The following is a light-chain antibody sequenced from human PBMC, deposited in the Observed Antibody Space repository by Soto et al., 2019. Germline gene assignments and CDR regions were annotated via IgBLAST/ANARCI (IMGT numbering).Light chain of an antibody. CDR2: SAF. CDR3: QQNYSSPS. J-gene: IGKJ1*01. V-gene: IGKV1-39*01. CDR1: QSIRVY. Sequence: IQLTQSPSALAASVGDRFTISFRASQSIRVYLSWYQQKPGKAPKLLIYSAFSLQVGVPSRFSGSGSGTDFTLTISGLQPEDVATYYCQQNYSSPSFGHGTKVDIK.